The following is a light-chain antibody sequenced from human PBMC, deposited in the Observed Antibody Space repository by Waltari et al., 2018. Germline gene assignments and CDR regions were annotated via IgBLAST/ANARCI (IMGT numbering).Light chain of an antibody. Sequence: EIVMTQSPATLSVSPGERATLSCRASQSVSSNLAWYQQKPGQAPRLLIYGASTGPTGIPARFSGSVSGTDFTLTISSLQSEDFAVYYCQQYDNWPVTFGQGTRLEIK. J-gene: IGKJ5*01. CDR2: GAS. CDR3: QQYDNWPVT. V-gene: IGKV3-15*01. CDR1: QSVSSN.